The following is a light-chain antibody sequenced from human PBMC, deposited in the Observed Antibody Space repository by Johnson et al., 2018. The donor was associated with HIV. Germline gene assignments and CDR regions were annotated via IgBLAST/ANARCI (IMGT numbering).Light chain of an antibody. CDR2: DNN. Sequence: QSVLTQPPSVSAAPGQKVTISCSGSTSNIGNNFVSWYQHLPGTAPKLLIYDNNKRPSGIPDRFSGSKSGTSATLGITGLQTGDEADYYCGTWGSSLPSGFFGTGTKVTVL. V-gene: IGLV1-51*01. CDR3: GTWGSSLPSGF. J-gene: IGLJ1*01. CDR1: TSNIGNNF.